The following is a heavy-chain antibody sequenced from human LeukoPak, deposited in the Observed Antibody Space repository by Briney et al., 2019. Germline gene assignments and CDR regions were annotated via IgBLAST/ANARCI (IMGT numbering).Heavy chain of an antibody. CDR3: PKPLLTPGN. CDR2: ISASGADT. V-gene: IGHV3-23*01. D-gene: IGHD4-23*01. J-gene: IGHJ4*02. Sequence: GGSLRLSRTTSGFIFAKYAMAWVRQSPGKGLEWVSTISASGADTYYADSVRGRFTISRDDSRNALYLQLSRLRVDDTAFYYCPKPLLTPGNWGPGTLVTVSS. CDR1: GFIFAKYA.